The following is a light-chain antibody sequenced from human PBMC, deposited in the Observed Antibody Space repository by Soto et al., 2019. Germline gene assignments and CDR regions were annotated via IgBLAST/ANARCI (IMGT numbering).Light chain of an antibody. Sequence: EIVLTQSPATLSLSPGERATLSCRASQSVSSYLAWYQQKPGQAPRLLIYDASNRATGIPARFSGSGSGTDFSLTISSLEPEDFAVYYCQRRSSWSPVCTFGQGTKLVIK. J-gene: IGKJ2*02. CDR1: QSVSSY. CDR2: DAS. CDR3: QRRSSWSPVCT. V-gene: IGKV3-11*01.